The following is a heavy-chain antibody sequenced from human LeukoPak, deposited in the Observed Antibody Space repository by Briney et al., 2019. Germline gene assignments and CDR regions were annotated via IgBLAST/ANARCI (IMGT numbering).Heavy chain of an antibody. CDR2: ISSSSSYI. CDR1: GFTFSSYS. D-gene: IGHD2-2*01. J-gene: IGHJ4*01. Sequence: GGSLRLSCAASGFTFSSYSMNWVRQAPGKGLEWVSSISSSSSYIYYADSVKGRFTISRDNAKNSLYLQMNSLRAEDTAVYYCAREGPRGLRAAAILSWGHGTLVTVSS. V-gene: IGHV3-21*01. CDR3: AREGPRGLRAAAILS.